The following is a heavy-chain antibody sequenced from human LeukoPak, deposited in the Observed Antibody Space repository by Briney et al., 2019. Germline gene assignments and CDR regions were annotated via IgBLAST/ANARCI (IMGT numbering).Heavy chain of an antibody. Sequence: PGGSLRLSCAASGFTFSSYEMNWVRQAPGKGLDWIGEINHSGSTNYNPSLKSRVTISVDTSKNQFSLKLSSVTAADTAVYYCARGRAPSSPVGGRPGYFQHWGQGTLVTVSS. CDR2: INHSGST. V-gene: IGHV4-34*01. CDR3: ARGRAPSSPVGGRPGYFQH. D-gene: IGHD1-26*01. J-gene: IGHJ1*01. CDR1: GFTFSSYE.